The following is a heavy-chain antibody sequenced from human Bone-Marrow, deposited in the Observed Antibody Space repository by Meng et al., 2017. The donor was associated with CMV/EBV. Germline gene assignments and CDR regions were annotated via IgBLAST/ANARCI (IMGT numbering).Heavy chain of an antibody. CDR3: ASGGTWNDY. V-gene: IGHV1-2*02. J-gene: IGHJ4*02. D-gene: IGHD4-23*01. CDR2: INPKSGGT. Sequence: RGSCKASGYTFTDHNIHWVRQAPGQGLEWMGGINPKSGGTSYAQSFQGRVTVTRDTSINTAYMELTGLTSDDTALYYCASGGTWNDYWGQGTLVTVSS. CDR1: GYTFTDHN.